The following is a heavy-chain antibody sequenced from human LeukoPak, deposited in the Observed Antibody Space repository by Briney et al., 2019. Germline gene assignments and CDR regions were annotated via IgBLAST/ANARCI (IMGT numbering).Heavy chain of an antibody. J-gene: IGHJ6*02. CDR1: GFTFSSYA. V-gene: IGHV3-23*01. D-gene: IGHD5-18*01. CDR3: AKVKNVDTAMVPRSYGMDV. CDR2: ISGSGGST. Sequence: GSLRLSCAASGFTFSSYAMSWVRQAPGKGLEWVSAISGSGGSTHYADSVKDRFTISRDNSKNTLYLQMNSLRAEDTAVYYCAKVKNVDTAMVPRSYGMDVWGQGTTVTVSS.